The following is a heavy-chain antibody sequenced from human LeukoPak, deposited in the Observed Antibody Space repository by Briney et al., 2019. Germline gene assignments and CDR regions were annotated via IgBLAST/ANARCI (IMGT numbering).Heavy chain of an antibody. V-gene: IGHV1-69*13. CDR3: ASGVYCGGDCYSGYFDY. CDR1: GGTFSSYA. CDR2: IIPIFGTA. Sequence: GASVKVSCKASGGTFSSYAISWVRQAPGQGLEWKGGIIPIFGTANYAQKFQGRVTITADESTSTAYMELSSLRSEDTAVYYCASGVYCGGDCYSGYFDYWGQGTLVTVSS. J-gene: IGHJ4*02. D-gene: IGHD2-21*02.